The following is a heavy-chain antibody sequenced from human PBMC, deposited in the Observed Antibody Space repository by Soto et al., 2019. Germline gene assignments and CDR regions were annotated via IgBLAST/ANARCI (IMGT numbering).Heavy chain of an antibody. CDR1: GGSFSGYY. CDR2: INHSGST. CDR3: ARLPAAIYYYFDY. D-gene: IGHD2-2*01. V-gene: IGHV4-34*01. Sequence: SETLSLTCAVYGGSFSGYYWSWIRQPPGKGLEWIGEINHSGSTNYNPSLKSRVTISVDTSKNQFSLKLSSVTAADTAVYYCARLPAAIYYYFDYWGQGTLVTVSS. J-gene: IGHJ4*02.